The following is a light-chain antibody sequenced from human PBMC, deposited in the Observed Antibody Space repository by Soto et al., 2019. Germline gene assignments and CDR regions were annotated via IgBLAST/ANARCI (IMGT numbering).Light chain of an antibody. CDR2: GAS. CDR1: QSIRDN. J-gene: IGKJ4*01. Sequence: DIVMTQSPAILSVSLGERATLSCLASQSIRDNLAWYQQRSGQAPRLLIYGASSRATGVPARFSGSGSGTEFALTISSLQSDDFAIYYCQQYKSWPPLTFGGGTKVE. V-gene: IGKV3-15*01. CDR3: QQYKSWPPLT.